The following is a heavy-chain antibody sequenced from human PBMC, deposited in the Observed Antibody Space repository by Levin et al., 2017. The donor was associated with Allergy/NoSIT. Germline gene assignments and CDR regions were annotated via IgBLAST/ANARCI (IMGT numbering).Heavy chain of an antibody. CDR2: ISSSGSTI. J-gene: IGHJ4*02. V-gene: IGHV3-11*01. Sequence: GGSLRLSCAASGFTFSDYYMSWIRQAPGKGLEWVSYISSSGSTIYYADSVKGRFTISRDNAKNSLYLQMNSLRAEDTAVYYCARDPYYYDIAIDYWGQGTLVTVSS. CDR3: ARDPYYYDIAIDY. CDR1: GFTFSDYY. D-gene: IGHD3-22*01.